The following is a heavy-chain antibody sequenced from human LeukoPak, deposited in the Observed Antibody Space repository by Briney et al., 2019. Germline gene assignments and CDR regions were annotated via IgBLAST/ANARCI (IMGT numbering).Heavy chain of an antibody. V-gene: IGHV1-18*01. CDR3: ARDRPYRLRSGYYYRPFGY. CDR2: ISAYNGNT. CDR1: GYTFTSYG. Sequence: ASVKVSCKASGYTFTSYGISWVRQAPGQGLEWMGWISAYNGNTNYAQKLQGRVTMTTDTSTSTAYMELRSLRSDDTAVYYCARDRPYRLRSGYYYRPFGYWGQGTLVTVSS. D-gene: IGHD3-3*01. J-gene: IGHJ4*02.